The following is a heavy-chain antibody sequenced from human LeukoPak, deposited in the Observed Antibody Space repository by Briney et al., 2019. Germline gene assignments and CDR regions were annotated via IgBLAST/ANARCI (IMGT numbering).Heavy chain of an antibody. V-gene: IGHV3-23*01. J-gene: IGHJ4*02. CDR1: RFIFSSYA. CDR2: ISGSGDTT. D-gene: IGHD3-10*01. Sequence: GGSLRLSCAASRFIFSSYAMTWIRQAPGKGLEWVSRISGSGDTTYYADSVKGRFTIARANSKNTLYLRMNSLRPEDTAVYYCAKAGLNYCGDYWGQGTLVIVSS. CDR3: AKAGLNYCGDY.